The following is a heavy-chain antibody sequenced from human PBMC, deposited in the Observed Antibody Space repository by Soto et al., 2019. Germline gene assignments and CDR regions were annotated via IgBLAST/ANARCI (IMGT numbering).Heavy chain of an antibody. CDR3: ARRGYCSGGSCLTPYYYYYMDV. CDR2: IYYSGST. J-gene: IGHJ6*03. CDR1: GGSISSYY. V-gene: IGHV4-59*08. Sequence: ETLSLTCTVSGGSISSYYWSWIRQPPGKGLEWIGYIYYSGSTNYNPSLKSRVTISVDTSKNQFSLKLSSVTAADTAVYYCARRGYCSGGSCLTPYYYYYMDVWGKGTTVTVSS. D-gene: IGHD2-15*01.